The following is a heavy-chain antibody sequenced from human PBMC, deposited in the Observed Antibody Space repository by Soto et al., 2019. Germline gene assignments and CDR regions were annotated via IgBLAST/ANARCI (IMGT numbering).Heavy chain of an antibody. D-gene: IGHD2-2*01. V-gene: IGHV3-30*18. Sequence: PGGSLRLSCAASGFTFSSYGMHWVRQAPGKGLEWVAVISYDGSNKYYADSVKGRFTISRDNSKNTLYLQMNSLRAEDTAVYYCAKDWGATFLDCISTSCYFFDYWGQGTLVTVSS. J-gene: IGHJ4*02. CDR1: GFTFSSYG. CDR2: ISYDGSNK. CDR3: AKDWGATFLDCISTSCYFFDY.